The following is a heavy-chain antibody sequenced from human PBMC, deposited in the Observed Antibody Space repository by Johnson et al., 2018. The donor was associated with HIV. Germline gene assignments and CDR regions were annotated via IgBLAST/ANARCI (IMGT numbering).Heavy chain of an antibody. V-gene: IGHV3-7*01. CDR1: GFTFSNYW. J-gene: IGHJ3*02. D-gene: IGHD4-17*01. Sequence: EVQLMESGGRLVQPGGSLGLSCATSGFTFSNYWMTWVRQAPGKGLEWVANIKQDGSEKNYMDSVRGRFTISRDNAKNSLYLQMNSLRAEDTAVYYCAREDGDYGDSITDDAFDIWGQGTMVTVSS. CDR2: IKQDGSEK. CDR3: AREDGDYGDSITDDAFDI.